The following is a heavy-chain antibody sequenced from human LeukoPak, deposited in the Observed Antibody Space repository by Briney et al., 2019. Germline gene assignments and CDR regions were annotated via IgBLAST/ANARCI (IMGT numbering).Heavy chain of an antibody. V-gene: IGHV4-39*01. D-gene: IGHD2-21*01. Sequence: SETLSLTCTVSGGSISSSSYYWGWIRQPPGKGLEWIGSIYYSGSTYYNPSLKSRVTISVDTSKNQFSLKLSSVTAADTAMYYCARVMLYYFDYWGQGTLVTVSS. CDR3: ARVMLYYFDY. CDR1: GGSISSSSYY. CDR2: IYYSGST. J-gene: IGHJ4*02.